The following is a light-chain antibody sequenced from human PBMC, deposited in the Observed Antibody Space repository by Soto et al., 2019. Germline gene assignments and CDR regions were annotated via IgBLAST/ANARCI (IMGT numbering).Light chain of an antibody. J-gene: IGKJ4*01. CDR1: QSISRSD. CDR3: QQRSNWPPLT. CDR2: ATS. V-gene: IGKV3D-20*02. Sequence: EIVLTQSPGAVSLSPGESATLSCRASQSISRSDLAWYQHRPGQSPRLLIYATSSRATGIPDRFTGGGSGTGFTLTISSLEPEDFAVYYCQQRSNWPPLTFGGGTKVDIK.